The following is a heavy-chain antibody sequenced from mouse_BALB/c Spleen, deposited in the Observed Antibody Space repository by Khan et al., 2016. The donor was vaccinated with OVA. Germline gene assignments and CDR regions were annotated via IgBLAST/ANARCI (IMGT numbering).Heavy chain of an antibody. CDR3: AHPSYDPRFFEV. J-gene: IGHJ1*01. CDR1: GFNIKDTY. D-gene: IGHD2-3*01. CDR2: IAPANGNT. Sequence: VQLQQSGAELVKPGASVRLSCTASGFNIKDTYIHWVKQRPEQGLEWIGRIAPANGNTKYDPKFQDKATITSATSSTTSYPKLSSLTSEDTAVYYWAHPSYDPRFFEVWGAGTTVTVSS. V-gene: IGHV14-3*02.